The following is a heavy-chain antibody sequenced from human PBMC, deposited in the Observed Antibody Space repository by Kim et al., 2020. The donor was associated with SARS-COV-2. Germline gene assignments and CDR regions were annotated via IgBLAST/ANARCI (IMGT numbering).Heavy chain of an antibody. CDR3: ARPVGATGDPPDY. V-gene: IGHV5-51*01. Sequence: YSPSFQGQVTISADKSISTAYLQWSSLKASDTAMYYCARPVGATGDPPDYWGQGTLVTVSS. J-gene: IGHJ4*02. D-gene: IGHD1-26*01.